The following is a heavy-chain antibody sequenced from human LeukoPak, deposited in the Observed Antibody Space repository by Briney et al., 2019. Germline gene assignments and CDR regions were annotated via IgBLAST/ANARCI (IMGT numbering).Heavy chain of an antibody. CDR3: ARGGDSSGWEFDY. Sequence: ASVKASCKPSGYTFTGYYMPWVRQAPRQALEWLGWINPNSGGTNYAQKFQGRVTMTRDTSIRTAYMELSRLRSDDTAVYYCARGGDSSGWEFDYWGQGTLVTVSS. D-gene: IGHD6-19*01. V-gene: IGHV1-2*02. J-gene: IGHJ4*02. CDR2: INPNSGGT. CDR1: GYTFTGYY.